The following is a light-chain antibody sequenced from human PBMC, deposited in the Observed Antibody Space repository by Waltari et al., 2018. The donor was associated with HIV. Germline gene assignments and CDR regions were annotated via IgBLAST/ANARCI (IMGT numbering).Light chain of an antibody. V-gene: IGKV1-16*01. J-gene: IGKJ4*01. CDR1: QDIDDF. Sequence: IQMTQSPSSLSASVGDSVTITCRASQDIDDFLTWFQQKPGTAPKSLIYAASFLQSGVPSRFRGRGDGTDFTLTIDNLQPEDFATYYCQPYKSYPRTFGGGTKVEMK. CDR3: QPYKSYPRT. CDR2: AAS.